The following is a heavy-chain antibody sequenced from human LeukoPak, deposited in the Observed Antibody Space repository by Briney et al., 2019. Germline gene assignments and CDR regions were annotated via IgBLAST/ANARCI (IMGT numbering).Heavy chain of an antibody. D-gene: IGHD4-23*01. J-gene: IGHJ6*03. CDR2: ISSSSSTI. V-gene: IGHV3-48*04. Sequence: SGGSLRLSCAASGFTFSSYSMNWVRQAPGKGLEWVSYISSSSSTIYYADSVKGRFTISRDNAKNSLYLQMHSLRAEDTAVYYCARKHPTPHYYSYYYMDVWGKGTTVTVSS. CDR3: ARKHPTPHYYSYYYMDV. CDR1: GFTFSSYS.